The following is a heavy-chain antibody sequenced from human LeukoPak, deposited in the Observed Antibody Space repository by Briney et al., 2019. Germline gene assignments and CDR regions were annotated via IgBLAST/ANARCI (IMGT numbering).Heavy chain of an antibody. V-gene: IGHV3-74*01. J-gene: IGHJ4*02. D-gene: IGHD1-26*01. CDR1: GFTFSTYW. CDR3: TRDLRGATDY. Sequence: GGSLRLSCAASGFTFSTYWMHWVRHAPGKGLVWVSRINPDGSGTIYADSVKGRFTISRDNAKNTLNLQLNSLRAEDTAVYYCTRDLRGATDYWGQGTLVTVSS. CDR2: INPDGSGT.